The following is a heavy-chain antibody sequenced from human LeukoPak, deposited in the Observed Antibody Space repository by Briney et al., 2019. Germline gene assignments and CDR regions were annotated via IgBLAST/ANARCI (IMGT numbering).Heavy chain of an antibody. Sequence: GSLLLSCAASGLSFGSHAMHWVRQAPGVGLEWVSGVGGGGQRTHYADSVKGRFTISRGNSKNTLYLQMNSLRAEDTAIYYCAKDRGYYVDTGTINFWGQGTLVTVSS. CDR2: VGGGGQRT. V-gene: IGHV3-23*01. D-gene: IGHD2-15*01. J-gene: IGHJ4*02. CDR3: AKDRGYYVDTGTINF. CDR1: GLSFGSHA.